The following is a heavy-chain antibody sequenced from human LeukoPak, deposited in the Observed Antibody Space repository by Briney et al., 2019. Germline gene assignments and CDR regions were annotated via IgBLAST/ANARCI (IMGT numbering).Heavy chain of an antibody. Sequence: GGSLRLSCAASGFTFSSYAMSWVRQAPGKGLEWVSAISGSGGSTYYADSMKGRFTISRDNSKNTLYLQMNSLRAEDTAVYYCAKDHYYDSNLFPFYYFDYWGQGTLVTVSS. J-gene: IGHJ4*02. CDR3: AKDHYYDSNLFPFYYFDY. CDR2: ISGSGGST. V-gene: IGHV3-23*01. D-gene: IGHD3-22*01. CDR1: GFTFSSYA.